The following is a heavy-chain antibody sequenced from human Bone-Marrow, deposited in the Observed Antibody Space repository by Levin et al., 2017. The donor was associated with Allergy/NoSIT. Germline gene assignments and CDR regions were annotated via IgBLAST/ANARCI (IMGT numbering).Heavy chain of an antibody. Sequence: GESLKISCAASGFTFSSYGIHWVRQAPGKGLEWVSIISYDGSNKYYGDSVKGRFTISRDNSKDTVYLQINNLRREDTAVYYGARDTVGYYYGLDVWGQGTAVIVSS. CDR1: GFTFSSYG. D-gene: IGHD2-15*01. J-gene: IGHJ6*02. V-gene: IGHV3-33*01. CDR3: ARDTVGYYYGLDV. CDR2: ISYDGSNK.